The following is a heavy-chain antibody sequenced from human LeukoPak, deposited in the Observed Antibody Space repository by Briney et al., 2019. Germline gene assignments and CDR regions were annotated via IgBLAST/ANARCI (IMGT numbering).Heavy chain of an antibody. J-gene: IGHJ1*01. CDR3: TREESNGESYFQY. Sequence: GESLKISCKGSGYSFTNYWIGWVRQMPGKGLEWMATIYPSDSDTRYSPSFQGQVTISADKSINTAYLQWSSLKASDTAMYYCTREESNGESYFQYWGQGTLVTVTS. D-gene: IGHD2-8*01. V-gene: IGHV5-51*01. CDR1: GYSFTNYW. CDR2: IYPSDSDT.